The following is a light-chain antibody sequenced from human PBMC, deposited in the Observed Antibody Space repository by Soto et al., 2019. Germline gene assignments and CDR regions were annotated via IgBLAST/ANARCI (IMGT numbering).Light chain of an antibody. CDR3: QQRSNWTRT. CDR2: DAS. CDR1: LSVSSN. Sequence: EIVMTQSPATLSVSPGERATLSCGASLSVSSNLAWYQQKPGQAPRLLIYDASNRETGIPARFSGSGSGTEFTRTISSLEPEDFAVYYCQQRSNWTRTFGQGTKVDIK. J-gene: IGKJ1*01. V-gene: IGKV3-11*01.